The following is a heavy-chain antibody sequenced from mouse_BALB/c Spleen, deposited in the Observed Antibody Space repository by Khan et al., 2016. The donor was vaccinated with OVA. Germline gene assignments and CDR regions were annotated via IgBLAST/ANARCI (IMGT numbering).Heavy chain of an antibody. CDR3: AKFTPDYYSMDF. V-gene: IGHV2-3*01. Sequence: VELVELGPGLVAPSQSLSITCTVSGFSLSSNGVSWVRQPPGKGLEWLGVIWGDGSTNYHSTLKSRLIISKENSKSQVFLKLNSLQTDDTATYYCAKFTPDYYSMDFWGQGTSGNVSS. D-gene: IGHD1-1*01. J-gene: IGHJ4*01. CDR1: GFSLSSNG. CDR2: IWGDGST.